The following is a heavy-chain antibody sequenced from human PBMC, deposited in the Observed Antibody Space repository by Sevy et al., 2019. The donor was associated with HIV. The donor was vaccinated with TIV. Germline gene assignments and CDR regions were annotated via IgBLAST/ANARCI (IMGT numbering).Heavy chain of an antibody. J-gene: IGHJ6*02. CDR2: HYYSGST. CDR1: GGSISGYY. CDR3: ARGSPDHYFGVDV. V-gene: IGHV4-59*01. Sequence: SETLSLTCTVSGGSISGYYRSWIRQPPGKGLEWIGYHYYSGSTNYNPSLKIRVTISVDTSKNQFSLKLISVTAADTAVYYCARGSPDHYFGVDVWGQGTTVTVSS.